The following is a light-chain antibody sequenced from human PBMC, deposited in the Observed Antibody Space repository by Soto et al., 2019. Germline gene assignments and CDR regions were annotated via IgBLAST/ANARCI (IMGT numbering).Light chain of an antibody. CDR1: QNLGTLY. CDR3: EQYAGSPRT. V-gene: IGKV3-20*01. CDR2: SAS. J-gene: IGKJ1*01. Sequence: VLKQSPGTLSLSEGERGTLSCRASQNLGTLYLAWFQQKSGQAHRLLIYSASRRATGIQDRFTGSGSGTDFTLTINRVEPEDFAVYFCEQYAGSPRTVGQGTKVDIK.